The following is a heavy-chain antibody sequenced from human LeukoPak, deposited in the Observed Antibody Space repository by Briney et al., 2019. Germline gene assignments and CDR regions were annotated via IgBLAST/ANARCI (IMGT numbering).Heavy chain of an antibody. CDR1: GYTFTSYG. J-gene: IGHJ6*02. D-gene: IGHD5-12*01. CDR2: ISAYNGNT. Sequence: ASVKVSCKASGYTFTSYGISWVRQAPGQGLEWMGWISAYNGNTNYAQKLQGRVTITRDTSASTAYMELSSLRSEDTAVYYCARDGRVATIAADYYYYGMDVWGQGTTVTVSS. V-gene: IGHV1-18*01. CDR3: ARDGRVATIAADYYYYGMDV.